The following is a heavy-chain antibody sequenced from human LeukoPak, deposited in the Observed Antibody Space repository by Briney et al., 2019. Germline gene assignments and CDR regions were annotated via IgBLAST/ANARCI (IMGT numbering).Heavy chain of an antibody. CDR1: GGSISSSSYY. CDR3: ARDRGFSDY. Sequence: SETLSLTCTVSGGSISSSSYYWGWIRQPPGKGPEWIGSIYYSGSTYYNPSLKSRVTISVDTSKNQFSLKLSSVTAADTAVYYCARDRGFSDYWGQGTLVTVSS. D-gene: IGHD3-10*01. CDR2: IYYSGST. J-gene: IGHJ4*02. V-gene: IGHV4-39*07.